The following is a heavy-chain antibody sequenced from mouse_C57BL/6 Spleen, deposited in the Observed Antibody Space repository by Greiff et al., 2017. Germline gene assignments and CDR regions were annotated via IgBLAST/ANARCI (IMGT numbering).Heavy chain of an antibody. J-gene: IGHJ3*01. CDR3: AREGGSSPFAF. CDR2: ISSGSSTI. CDR1: GFTFSDYG. Sequence: EVKLVESGGGLVKPGGSLKLSCAASGFTFSDYGMHWVRQAPEKGLEWVAYISSGSSTIYYADTVKGRFTISRDNAKNTLFLQMTSLRSEDTAMYYCAREGGSSPFAFWGQGTLVTVSA. V-gene: IGHV5-17*01. D-gene: IGHD1-1*01.